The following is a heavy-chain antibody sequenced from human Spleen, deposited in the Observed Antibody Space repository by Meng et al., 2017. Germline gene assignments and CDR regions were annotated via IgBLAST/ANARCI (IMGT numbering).Heavy chain of an antibody. CDR1: GYTFAAYW. Sequence: QVQLVRAGAECSKPGASVKVSRKASGYTFAAYWIQWVRQAPGQGREWMGRIDPKSDNTHYAQKFQGRVTMTRDTSISTAYMELSGLRSDDTAVYYCARDEDISAAGYLLGDFWGQGTLVTVSS. J-gene: IGHJ4*02. D-gene: IGHD6-13*01. V-gene: IGHV1-2*06. CDR2: IDPKSDNT. CDR3: ARDEDISAAGYLLGDF.